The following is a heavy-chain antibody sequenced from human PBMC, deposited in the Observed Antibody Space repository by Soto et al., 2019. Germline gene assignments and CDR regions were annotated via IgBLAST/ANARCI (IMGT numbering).Heavy chain of an antibody. CDR1: GGTFSNYA. J-gene: IGHJ6*02. D-gene: IGHD6-19*01. CDR3: ARVDAVAGLCIYHGVDV. V-gene: IGHV1-69*12. CDR2: IVPIFGTT. Sequence: QVQLVQSGAEVKKPGSSVKVSCKVSGGTFSNYAIDWVRLAPGHGLEWMGGIVPIFGTTYYTQKFQGRATIIADDSTTTAYLEMSSLRSEDTAIYSCARVDAVAGLCIYHGVDVWGQGTAVTVSS.